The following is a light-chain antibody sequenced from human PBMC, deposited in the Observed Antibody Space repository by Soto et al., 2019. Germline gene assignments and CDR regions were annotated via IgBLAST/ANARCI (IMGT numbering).Light chain of an antibody. CDR2: AAS. J-gene: IGKJ4*01. CDR1: QGISSW. CDR3: QQANSFPPL. V-gene: IGKV1-12*01. Sequence: DIQMTQSPSSVSASVGDRVTITCRASQGISSWLAWYQQKPGKAPKPLIYAASSLQSGVPSRVSGSGSGRHLTLTISSLQPEDLATDCCQQANSFPPLFGGATKGEIK.